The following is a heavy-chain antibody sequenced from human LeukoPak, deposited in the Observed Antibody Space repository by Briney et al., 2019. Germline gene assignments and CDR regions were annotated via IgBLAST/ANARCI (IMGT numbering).Heavy chain of an antibody. CDR2: IYYSGST. J-gene: IGHJ2*01. CDR1: GGSISSYY. Sequence: SETLSLTCAVSGGSISSYYWSWIRQPPGKGLEWIGYIYYSGSTNYNPSLKSRVTISVDTSKNQFSLKLSSVTAADTAVYYCARLISNCSSTSCYAGRRNWYFDLWGRGTLVTVSS. V-gene: IGHV4-59*08. CDR3: ARLISNCSSTSCYAGRRNWYFDL. D-gene: IGHD2-2*01.